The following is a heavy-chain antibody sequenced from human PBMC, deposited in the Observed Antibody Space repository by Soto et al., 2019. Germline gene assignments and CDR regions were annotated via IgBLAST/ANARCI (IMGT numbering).Heavy chain of an antibody. D-gene: IGHD3-9*01. CDR1: GYTFTSYA. CDR2: INAGNGNT. Sequence: ASVKVSCKASGYTFTSYAMHWVRQAPGQGLEWMGWINAGNGNTKYSQKFQGRVTITRDTSASIAYMELSSLRSEDTAVYYCARLTYYYYYGMDVWGQGTTVTVSS. J-gene: IGHJ6*02. CDR3: ARLTYYYYYGMDV. V-gene: IGHV1-3*01.